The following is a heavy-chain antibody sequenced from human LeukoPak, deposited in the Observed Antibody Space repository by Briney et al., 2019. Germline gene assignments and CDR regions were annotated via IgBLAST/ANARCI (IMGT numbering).Heavy chain of an antibody. CDR2: ISGSGGST. CDR3: AKTEYSSGWYGDY. V-gene: IGHV3-23*01. CDR1: GFTFSTYA. Sequence: GGSLRLSCAASGFTFSTYAMSWVRQAPGKGLEWVSAISGSGGSTYYADSVKGRFTISRDNSKNTLYLQMNSLRAEDTAVYYCAKTEYSSGWYGDYWGQGTLVTVSS. D-gene: IGHD6-19*01. J-gene: IGHJ4*02.